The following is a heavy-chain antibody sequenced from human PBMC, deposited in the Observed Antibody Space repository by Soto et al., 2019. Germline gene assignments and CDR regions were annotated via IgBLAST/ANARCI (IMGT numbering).Heavy chain of an antibody. CDR3: ARDDDYGDKGLDY. J-gene: IGHJ4*02. CDR2: IGSDGRRA. D-gene: IGHD4-17*01. Sequence: QVQLVESGGGVVQPGGSLRLSCAASGFTFGRHGMHWVRQAPGKGLEWVAVIGSDGRRASYADSVKGRLTISRDNGQTTLSLKMNSLRAEETAVYYCARDDDYGDKGLDYWGQGTLVTVSS. CDR1: GFTFGRHG. V-gene: IGHV3-33*01.